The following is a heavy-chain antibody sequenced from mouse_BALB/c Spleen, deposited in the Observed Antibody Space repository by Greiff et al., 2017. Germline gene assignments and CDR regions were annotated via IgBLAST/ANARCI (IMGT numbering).Heavy chain of an antibody. D-gene: IGHD1-1*01. J-gene: IGHJ2*01. CDR2: IYPGSGNT. V-gene: IGHV1-77*01. CDR3: ALITTFDY. Sequence: QVQLKQSGAELARPGASVKLSCKASGYTFTDYYINWVKQRTGQGLEWIGEIYPGSGNTYYNEKFKGKATLTADKSSSTAYMQLSSLTSEDSAVYFCALITTFDYWGQGTTLTVSS. CDR1: GYTFTDYY.